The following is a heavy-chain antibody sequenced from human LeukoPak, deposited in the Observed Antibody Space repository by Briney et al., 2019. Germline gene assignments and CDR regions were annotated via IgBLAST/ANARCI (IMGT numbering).Heavy chain of an antibody. CDR3: ARDQGLGYYYDSSGFDDAFDI. D-gene: IGHD3-22*01. V-gene: IGHV3-48*04. CDR1: GFTFSSYS. Sequence: GGSLRLSCAASGFTFSSYSTNWVRQAPGKGLEWVSYISSSSSTIYYADSVKGRFTISRDNAKNSLYLQMNSLRAEDTAVYYCARDQGLGYYYDSSGFDDAFDIWGQGTMVTVSS. J-gene: IGHJ3*02. CDR2: ISSSSSTI.